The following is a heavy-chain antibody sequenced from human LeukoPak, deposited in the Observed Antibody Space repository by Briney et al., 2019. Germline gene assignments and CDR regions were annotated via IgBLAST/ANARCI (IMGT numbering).Heavy chain of an antibody. V-gene: IGHV1-8*01. D-gene: IGHD3-10*01. CDR2: MNPNSGNT. CDR1: GYTFTSYD. Sequence: ASVKVSCKASGYTFTSYDINWVRQATGQGLEWMGWMNPNSGNTGYAQKFQGRVTMTRNTSISTAYMELSSLRSEDTAVYYCTREESDYYYYGMDVWGQGTTVTVSS. CDR3: TREESDYYYYGMDV. J-gene: IGHJ6*02.